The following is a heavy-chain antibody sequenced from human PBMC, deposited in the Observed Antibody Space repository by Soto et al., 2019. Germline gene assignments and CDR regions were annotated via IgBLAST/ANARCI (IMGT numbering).Heavy chain of an antibody. V-gene: IGHV1-69*02. CDR1: GGTFNTYT. CDR3: AITYCRDNSCPRDFDF. Sequence: QVQVVQSGAEVKKPASSVKVSRKPSGGTFNTYTVNWVRLAPGHGLEWMGRFIPILDMANYAQKFQDRVTITADRSTFTAYMELNSLPSDDTAVYYCAITYCRDNSCPRDFDFWGPGTRVTVSS. D-gene: IGHD2-21*01. CDR2: FIPILDMA. J-gene: IGHJ4*02.